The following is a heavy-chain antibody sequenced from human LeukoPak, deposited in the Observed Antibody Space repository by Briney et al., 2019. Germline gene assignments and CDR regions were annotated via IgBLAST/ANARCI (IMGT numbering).Heavy chain of an antibody. CDR1: GGSISSYY. V-gene: IGHV4-59*01. CDR3: ARVTHIYYYYMDV. CDR2: IYYSGST. J-gene: IGHJ6*03. Sequence: SETLSLTCTVSGGSISSYYWSWIRQPPGKGLEWIGYIYYSGSTNYNPSLKSRVTISVDTSKNQFSLKLSSATAADTAVYYCARVTHIYYYYMDVWGKGTTVTVSS.